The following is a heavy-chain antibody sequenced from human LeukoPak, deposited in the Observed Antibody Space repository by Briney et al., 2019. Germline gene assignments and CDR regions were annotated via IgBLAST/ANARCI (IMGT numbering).Heavy chain of an antibody. D-gene: IGHD3-3*01. V-gene: IGHV3-23*01. CDR1: GFTFSSYA. CDR2: ISATASNT. CDR3: ARDRDFWSGELDV. Sequence: GSLRLSCAASGFTFSSYAMSWVRQAPGKGLEWVSAISATASNTYYADSVKGRFTISRDNSKSTLYLQMNSLRAEDTAVYYCARDRDFWSGELDVWGKGTTVTVSS. J-gene: IGHJ6*04.